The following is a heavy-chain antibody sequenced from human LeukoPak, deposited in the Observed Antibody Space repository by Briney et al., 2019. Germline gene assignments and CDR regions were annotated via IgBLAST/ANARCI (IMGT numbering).Heavy chain of an antibody. CDR1: GFSFSAYW. V-gene: IGHV3-7*01. D-gene: IGHD2-15*01. Sequence: GGSLRLSCAASGFSFSAYWMTWVRQAPGTGLKWVANINPAGSETYYVDPVKGRFSISRDNAKNLVYLQMNSLRAEDTAVYHCARFGYVAAVDVWGQRTPVTVSS. CDR3: ARFGYVAAVDV. J-gene: IGHJ4*02. CDR2: INPAGSET.